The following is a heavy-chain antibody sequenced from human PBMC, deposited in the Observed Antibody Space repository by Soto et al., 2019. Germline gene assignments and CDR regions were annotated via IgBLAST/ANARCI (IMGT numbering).Heavy chain of an antibody. D-gene: IGHD5-18*01. CDR1: GFTFSNAW. CDR2: IKSKTDGGTT. J-gene: IGHJ6*03. CDR3: TTDKPTSGYSYASRSPLYYYYYMDV. Sequence: GGSLRLSCAASGFTFSNAWMSWVRQAPGKGLEWVGRIKSKTDGGTTDYAAPVKGRFTISRDDSKNTLYLQMNSLKTEDTAVYYCTTDKPTSGYSYASRSPLYYYYYMDVWGKGTTVTVSS. V-gene: IGHV3-15*01.